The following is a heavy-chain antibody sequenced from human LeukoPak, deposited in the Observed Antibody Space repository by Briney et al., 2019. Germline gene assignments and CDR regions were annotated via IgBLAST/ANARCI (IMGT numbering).Heavy chain of an antibody. J-gene: IGHJ4*02. CDR1: GYTFTGYY. Sequence: ASVKVSCKASGYTFTGYYMHWVRQAPGQGLEWMGWINPNSGGTNYAQKFQGRVTMTRDTSISTAYMELSRLRSDDTAVYYCARGEPNYYDSSGYSDYWGQGTLVTVSS. CDR3: ARGEPNYYDSSGYSDY. V-gene: IGHV1-2*02. CDR2: INPNSGGT. D-gene: IGHD3-22*01.